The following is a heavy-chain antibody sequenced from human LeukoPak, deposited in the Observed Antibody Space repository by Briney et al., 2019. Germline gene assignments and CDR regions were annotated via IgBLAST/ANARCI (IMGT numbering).Heavy chain of an antibody. CDR1: GFTFDDYA. D-gene: IGHD3-10*01. V-gene: IGHV3-43D*04. J-gene: IGHJ6*03. CDR2: ISWDGGST. CDR3: AKAGRPPSSRYYYYYMDV. Sequence: PGGSLRLSCAASGFTFDDYAMHWVRQAPGKGLEWVSLISWDGGSTYYADSVKGRFTISRDNSKNSLYLQMNSLRAEDTALYYRAKAGRPPSSRYYYYYMDVWGKGTTVTVSS.